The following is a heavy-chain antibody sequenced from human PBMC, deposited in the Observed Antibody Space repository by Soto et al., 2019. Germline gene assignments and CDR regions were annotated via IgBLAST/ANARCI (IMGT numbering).Heavy chain of an antibody. Sequence: GGSLRLSCAASGFTFSNYWTHWVRQAPGKGLVWVSRINGDGSTTTYADFVKGRFTISRDNAKNTLYLQMDSLGADDTAVYYCTRGGTSATYWGLFDYWGQGALVTVSS. D-gene: IGHD7-27*01. CDR1: GFTFSNYW. J-gene: IGHJ4*02. CDR2: INGDGSTT. V-gene: IGHV3-74*01. CDR3: TRGGTSATYWGLFDY.